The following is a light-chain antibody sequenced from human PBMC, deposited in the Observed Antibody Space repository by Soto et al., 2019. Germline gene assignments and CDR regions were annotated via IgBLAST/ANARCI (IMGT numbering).Light chain of an antibody. Sequence: DIQMTQSPPFVSASVGDRVTISCRASQDAGTWLSWFHQKPGGAPNLLIFHTSRLQRGVPSRFAGRGSGTEFTLTISSMQPEDFGTYYCQHADRFRALTFGGGTTVEI. V-gene: IGKV1-12*01. J-gene: IGKJ4*01. CDR3: QHADRFRALT. CDR1: QDAGTW. CDR2: HTS.